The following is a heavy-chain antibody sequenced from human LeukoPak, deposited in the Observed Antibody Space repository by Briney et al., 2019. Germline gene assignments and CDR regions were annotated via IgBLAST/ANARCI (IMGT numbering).Heavy chain of an antibody. CDR1: GYSISNGYY. D-gene: IGHD2-21*02. CDR2: IYHRGST. J-gene: IGHJ4*02. Sequence: SETLSLTCTVSGYSISNGYYWGWIRQPPGKGLEWVGSIYHRGSTYYNPSLRSRVTISLDRSKKKFSLKLTSVTAADTAVYYCASQGTAYCGGDCPIDYWGQGTLVTVSS. CDR3: ASQGTAYCGGDCPIDY. V-gene: IGHV4-38-2*02.